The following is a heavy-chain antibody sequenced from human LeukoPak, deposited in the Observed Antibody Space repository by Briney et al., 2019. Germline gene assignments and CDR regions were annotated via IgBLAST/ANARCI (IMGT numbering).Heavy chain of an antibody. V-gene: IGHV3-48*01. CDR3: ARVGVMTTDAFDI. CDR1: GFTFSSYS. CDR2: ISSSSSTI. J-gene: IGHJ3*02. Sequence: GGSLRLSCAASGFTFSSYSMNWVRQAPGKGLEWVSYISSSSSTIYYADSVKGRCTISRDNAKNSLYLQMNSLRAEDTAVYYCARVGVMTTDAFDIWGQGTMVTVSS. D-gene: IGHD3-16*01.